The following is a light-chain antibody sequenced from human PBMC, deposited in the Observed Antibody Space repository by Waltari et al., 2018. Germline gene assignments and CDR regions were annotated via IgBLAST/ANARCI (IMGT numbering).Light chain of an antibody. J-gene: IGLJ1*01. CDR3: CSYAGLGIYV. CDR1: SSDVGTYNL. CDR2: EVT. V-gene: IGLV2-23*02. Sequence: QSGLTQPASVSGSPGQSITIPCTGTSSDVGTYNLFAWYQQYPGQAPKLMVYEVTRRSSGVSDRFSGSKSGNTASLTIYGLQSEDEADYYCCSYAGLGIYVFGTGTKVTVL.